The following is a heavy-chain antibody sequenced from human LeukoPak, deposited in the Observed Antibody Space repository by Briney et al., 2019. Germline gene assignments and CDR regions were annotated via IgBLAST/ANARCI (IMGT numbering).Heavy chain of an antibody. Sequence: TGGSLRLSCAASGFTFSYYGMHWVRQAPGKGLEWVALIRFDGTNKYYADSVKGRFTISRDNSKSTQYLQMNSLRAEDTAVYYCAKDLGGSYYFFVDCWGQGTLVTVSS. CDR1: GFTFSYYG. J-gene: IGHJ4*02. V-gene: IGHV3-30*02. CDR2: IRFDGTNK. CDR3: AKDLGGSYYFFVDC. D-gene: IGHD1-26*01.